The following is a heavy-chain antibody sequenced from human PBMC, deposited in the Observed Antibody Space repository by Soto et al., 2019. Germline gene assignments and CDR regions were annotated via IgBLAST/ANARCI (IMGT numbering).Heavy chain of an antibody. V-gene: IGHV1-69*14. Sequence: QVQLVQSGAEVKKPGSSVKVSCKASGGTFSTYPISWVRQAPGQGLEWMGGIIPIFDTANYAQKFQGRVTIPADKSTSTAYMELSSLRSEDTAVYYCARGYSNTWPPQTLDPLGQGTLVTVSS. CDR2: IIPIFDTA. CDR3: ARGYSNTWPPQTLDP. D-gene: IGHD6-13*01. J-gene: IGHJ5*02. CDR1: GGTFSTYP.